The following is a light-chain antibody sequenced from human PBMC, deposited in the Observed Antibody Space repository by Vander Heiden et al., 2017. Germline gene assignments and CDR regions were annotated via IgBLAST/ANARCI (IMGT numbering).Light chain of an antibody. CDR1: QSLVYSDGNTY. V-gene: IGKV2-30*01. CDR3: RQGKHWPLT. CDR2: KIS. J-gene: IGKJ4*01. Sequence: DVVLTQSPLSLPVTLGQPASIPRRSSQSLVYSDGNTYLNWFHQRPGQSPRRLIYKISNRDSGVPDRFSGSGSGTDFTLKISRVEAEDVGVYFCRQGKHWPLTFGGGTKVEIK.